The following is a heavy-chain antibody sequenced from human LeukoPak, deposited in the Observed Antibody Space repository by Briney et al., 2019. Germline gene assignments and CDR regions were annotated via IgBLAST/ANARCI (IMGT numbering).Heavy chain of an antibody. CDR2: MNPSGDTT. Sequence: ASVKVSCKTSGYNFTNYYMHWVRQAPGHGLEWMGIMNPSGDTTTYAEKFQGRVTMTRDTSTSTVYMELSSLRSEDTAVYYCARGGALRYFELFSAYWGQGTLVTVSS. J-gene: IGHJ4*02. V-gene: IGHV1-46*01. D-gene: IGHD3-9*01. CDR1: GYNFTNYY. CDR3: ARGGALRYFELFSAY.